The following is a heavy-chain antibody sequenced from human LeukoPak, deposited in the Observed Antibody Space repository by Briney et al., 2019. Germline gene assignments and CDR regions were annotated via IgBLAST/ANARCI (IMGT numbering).Heavy chain of an antibody. CDR2: IKQGGSKK. V-gene: IGHV3-7*04. CDR3: TRVGYIDEGIDY. D-gene: IGHD5-24*01. J-gene: IGHJ4*02. Sequence: GGSLRLSCVASGFPFSSYWMTWVRQAPGKELEWVANIKQGGSKKSYVDSVKGRFTISRDNAKNSLYLQMNSLRAEDTAIYYCTRVGYIDEGIDYWGQGTLVTVSS. CDR1: GFPFSSYW.